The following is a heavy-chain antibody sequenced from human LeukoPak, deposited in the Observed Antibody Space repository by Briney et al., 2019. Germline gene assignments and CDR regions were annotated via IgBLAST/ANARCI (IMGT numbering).Heavy chain of an antibody. D-gene: IGHD2-2*02. V-gene: IGHV3-11*01. CDR1: GFTFPDYY. J-gene: IGHJ4*02. CDR2: ISYDSSTK. Sequence: GSLRLSCEASGFTFPDYYMSWIRQAPGKGLEWISYISYDSSTKYHAESVKGRFTISRDNAKNSLYLQMNSLRAEDTAVYYCAREEGGLVPAAILDCWGQGTLVIVSS. CDR3: AREEGGLVPAAILDC.